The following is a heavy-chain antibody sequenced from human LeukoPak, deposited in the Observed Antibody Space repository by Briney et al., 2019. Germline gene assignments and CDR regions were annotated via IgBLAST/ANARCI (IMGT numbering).Heavy chain of an antibody. D-gene: IGHD3-10*01. CDR1: GFTFSSYW. CDR3: ARDAYYYGSGESFDY. V-gene: IGHV3-74*01. CDR2: INSDGSST. Sequence: PGGSLRLSCAASGFTFSSYWMHWVRQAPGKGLVWVSRINSDGSSTSYADSVKGRFTISRDNAKNSLYLQMNSLRAEDTAVYYCARDAYYYGSGESFDYWGQGTLVTVSS. J-gene: IGHJ4*02.